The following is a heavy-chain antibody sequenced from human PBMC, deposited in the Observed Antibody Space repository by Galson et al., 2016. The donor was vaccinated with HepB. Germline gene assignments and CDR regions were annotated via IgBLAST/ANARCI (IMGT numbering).Heavy chain of an antibody. J-gene: IGHJ6*02. CDR2: IKRKSDGGTT. D-gene: IGHD3-22*01. V-gene: IGHV3-15*05. Sequence: SLRLSCAASGLIFNNAWMSWVRQAPGKGLGWVGRIKRKSDGGTTYYAAPVKGRFTISRDDSKNMLYLQMKSLKPDDTAVYYCTTDRIVVVITTSYYYGMDVWGRGTTVTVSS. CDR3: TTDRIVVVITTSYYYGMDV. CDR1: GLIFNNAW.